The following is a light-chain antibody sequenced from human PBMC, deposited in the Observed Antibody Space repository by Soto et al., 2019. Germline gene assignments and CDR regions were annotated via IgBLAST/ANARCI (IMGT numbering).Light chain of an antibody. Sequence: QSALTQPASVSGSPGQSITISCTGTSSDVGGYNYVSWYQQHPGKAPKLMIYEVGNRPSGVSNRFSGSKSGNTASLTISGLQAEEEADYYCSSYTSSSLYVFGTGTKVTVL. CDR2: EVG. J-gene: IGLJ1*01. CDR1: SSDVGGYNY. CDR3: SSYTSSSLYV. V-gene: IGLV2-14*01.